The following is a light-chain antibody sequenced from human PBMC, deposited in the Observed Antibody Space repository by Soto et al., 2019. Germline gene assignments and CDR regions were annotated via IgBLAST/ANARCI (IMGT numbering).Light chain of an antibody. CDR2: EIS. CDR3: RSYTSINKV. J-gene: IGLJ2*01. Sequence: QSALTQPASVSGSPGQSITISCIGTSSDLGTYNYVSWYQQHPGKAPKVMIYEISKRPSGVSDRFSGSKTGKTASLTISGLQAEDEADYYCRSYTSINKVFGGGTKLTVL. CDR1: SSDLGTYNY. V-gene: IGLV2-14*01.